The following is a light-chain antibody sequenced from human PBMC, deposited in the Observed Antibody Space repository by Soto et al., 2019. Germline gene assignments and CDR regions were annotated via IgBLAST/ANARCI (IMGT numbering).Light chain of an antibody. CDR3: AAWDDSLNGWV. V-gene: IGLV2-14*02. J-gene: IGLJ3*02. CDR2: EGS. Sequence: QSALTQPASLSGSPGQSITISCTGTSGDVGSYNLVSWYQQHPGKAPKLIIYEGSQRPSGVSDRFSGSKSGNTASLTISGLQSEDEADYYCAAWDDSLNGWVFGGGTKVTVL. CDR1: SGDVGSYNL.